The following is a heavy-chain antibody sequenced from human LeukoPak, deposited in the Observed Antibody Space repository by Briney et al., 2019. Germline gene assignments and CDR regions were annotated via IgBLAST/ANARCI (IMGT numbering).Heavy chain of an antibody. CDR3: ARGRAVAVNPYGMDV. CDR2: IIPIFGTA. CDR1: GGTFSSYA. Sequence: SVKVSCKASGGTFSSYAISWVRQAPGQGLEWMGGIIPIFGTANYAQKFQGRVTITANESTSTAYMELSSLRSEDTAVYYCARGRAVAVNPYGMDVWGQGTTVTVSS. D-gene: IGHD6-19*01. V-gene: IGHV1-69*13. J-gene: IGHJ6*02.